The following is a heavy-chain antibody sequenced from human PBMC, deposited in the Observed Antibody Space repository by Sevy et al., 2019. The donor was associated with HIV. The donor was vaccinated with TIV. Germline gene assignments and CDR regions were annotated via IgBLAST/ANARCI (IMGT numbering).Heavy chain of an antibody. CDR1: GFTFSKYS. D-gene: IGHD2-8*01. CDR2: LSFGCGEI. V-gene: IGHV3-23*01. CDR3: AREGCTKPHDY. J-gene: IGHJ4*02. Sequence: GSLRLSCATSGFTFSKYSMSWVRQPPGKGLEWVSTLSFGCGEINYADSVKGRFTISRNNSKSSVYLQMNNLGPEDTAVYYCAREGCTKPHDYWGQGTLVTVSS.